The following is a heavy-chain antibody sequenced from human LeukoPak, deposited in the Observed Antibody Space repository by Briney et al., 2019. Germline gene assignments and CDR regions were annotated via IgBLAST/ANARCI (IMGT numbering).Heavy chain of an antibody. CDR2: IYSSGST. V-gene: IGHV4-61*02. CDR1: GGSISSGSYY. J-gene: IGHJ6*03. Sequence: SQTLSLTCTVSGGSISSGSYYWSWIRQPAGKELEWIGRIYSSGSTNYNPSLKSRVTISVDTSKNQFSLKLSSVTAADTAVYYCARDLVVATTYYYYMDVWGKGTTVTISS. D-gene: IGHD5-12*01. CDR3: ARDLVVATTYYYYMDV.